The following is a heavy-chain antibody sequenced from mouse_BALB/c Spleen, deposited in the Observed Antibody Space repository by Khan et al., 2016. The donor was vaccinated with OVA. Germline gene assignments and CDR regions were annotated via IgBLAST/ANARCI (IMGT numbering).Heavy chain of an antibody. CDR3: VRDGAYYRNDGWCGY. D-gene: IGHD2-14*01. V-gene: IGHV1-4*01. CDR2: INPSNGYT. CDR1: GYTFASYT. J-gene: IGHJ3*01. Sequence: QVQLKESGAELARPGASVKMSCKASGYTFASYTIHWIKQRPGQGLEWIGYINPSNGYTNYNQKFKDKATLTADKSSTTAYMQLSSLTSDDSAVYNVVRDGAYYRNDGWCGYWGQGTRVTVAA.